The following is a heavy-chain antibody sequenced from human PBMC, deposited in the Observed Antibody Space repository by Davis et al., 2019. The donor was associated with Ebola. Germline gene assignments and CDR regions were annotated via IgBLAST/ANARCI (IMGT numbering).Heavy chain of an antibody. CDR1: GFTFSSYA. J-gene: IGHJ6*02. CDR3: AKDRARWELLKINYYYYGMDV. D-gene: IGHD3-10*01. V-gene: IGHV3-23*01. CDR2: ISASGGST. Sequence: GESLKISCAASGFTFSSYAMSWVRQAPGKGLEWVSAISASGGSTYYADSVKGRFTISRDNSKNTLYLQMNSLRAEDTAVYYCAKDRARWELLKINYYYYGMDVWGQGTTVTVSS.